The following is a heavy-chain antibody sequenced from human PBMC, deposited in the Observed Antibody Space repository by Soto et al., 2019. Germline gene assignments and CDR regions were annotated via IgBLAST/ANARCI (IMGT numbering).Heavy chain of an antibody. CDR2: IYHSGST. V-gene: IGHV4-4*02. J-gene: IGHJ4*02. D-gene: IGHD5-12*01. Sequence: QVQLQESGPGLVKPSGTLSLTCAVSGGSISSSNWWSWVRQPPGKGLEWIGEIYHSGSTNYNPSLTRRVTMSVDKSKNQFSLKLSSVTAADTAVYYCARAAAGGYSAYEVFDYWGQGTLVTVSS. CDR1: GGSISSSNW. CDR3: ARAAAGGYSAYEVFDY.